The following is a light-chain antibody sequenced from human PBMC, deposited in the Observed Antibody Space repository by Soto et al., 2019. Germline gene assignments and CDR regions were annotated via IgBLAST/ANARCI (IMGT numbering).Light chain of an antibody. CDR3: QTCASDIRWQ. J-gene: IGLJ3*02. V-gene: IGLV4-69*01. CDR2: LNSDGSH. CDR1: SGRDNYA. Sequence: QPVLTQPPSASASLGASVKLTCTLSSGRDNYAIAWHQQPPGKGPRYLMKLNSDGSHIRGDDIPDRFSGFSSGAERYLTISNLQSEDEADYYCQTCASDIRWQFGGGTKLTVL.